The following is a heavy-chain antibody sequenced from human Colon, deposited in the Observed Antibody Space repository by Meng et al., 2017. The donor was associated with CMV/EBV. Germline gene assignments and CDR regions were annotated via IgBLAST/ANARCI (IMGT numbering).Heavy chain of an antibody. D-gene: IGHD3-16*02. CDR1: GFTFSNFA. V-gene: IGHV3-23*01. CDR3: VRGHIGLLY. Sequence: GESLKISCAASGFTFSNFAMNWVRQPPGKGLEWVSAVGDNGGVTNYADSVKGRFTISRDNAKNSLYLQMNSLRGEDTAIYYCVRGHIGLLYWGQGTLVTVSS. CDR2: VGDNGGVT. J-gene: IGHJ4*02.